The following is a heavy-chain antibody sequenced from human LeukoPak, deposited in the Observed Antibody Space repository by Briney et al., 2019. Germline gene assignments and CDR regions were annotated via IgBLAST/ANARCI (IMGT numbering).Heavy chain of an antibody. J-gene: IGHJ4*02. CDR2: IYHSGST. CDR1: GGSISSSNW. Sequence: SETLSLTCAVSGGSISSSNWWSWVRQPPGKGLEWIGEIYHSGSTNYNPSPKSRVTISVDKSKNQFSLKLSSVTAADTAVYYCASRLRFLEWLPLDYWGQGTLVTVSS. D-gene: IGHD3-3*01. CDR3: ASRLRFLEWLPLDY. V-gene: IGHV4-4*02.